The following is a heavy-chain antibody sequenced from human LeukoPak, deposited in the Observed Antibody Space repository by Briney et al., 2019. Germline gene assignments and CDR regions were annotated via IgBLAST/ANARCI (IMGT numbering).Heavy chain of an antibody. V-gene: IGHV1-18*01. CDR3: ARRLRYCTTTSCYTHDAFDI. J-gene: IGHJ3*02. D-gene: IGHD2-2*02. CDR2: ISAYNGNT. CDR1: GGTFSNYG. Sequence: ASVKVSCKASGGTFSNYGFSWVRQAPGQGLEWMGWISAYNGNTNYAQKLQGRVTMTTDTSTSTAYMELRSLRSDDTAVYYCARRLRYCTTTSCYTHDAFDIWGQGTMVTVSS.